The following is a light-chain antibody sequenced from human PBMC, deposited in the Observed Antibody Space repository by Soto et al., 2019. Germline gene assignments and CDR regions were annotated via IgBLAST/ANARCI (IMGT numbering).Light chain of an antibody. V-gene: IGLV2-14*01. Sequence: QSALTQPASVSGSSGQSITISCTGTSSDVGGYNYVSWYQHHPGKAPKLMIYEVSNRPSGVSNRFSGSKSGNTAALTISGLRAEDEADYYCNSYTSSSTVVFGGGTKLTVL. CDR2: EVS. CDR1: SSDVGGYNY. CDR3: NSYTSSSTVV. J-gene: IGLJ2*01.